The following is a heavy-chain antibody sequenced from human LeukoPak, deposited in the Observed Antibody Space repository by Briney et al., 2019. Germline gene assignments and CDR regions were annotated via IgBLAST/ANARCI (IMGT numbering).Heavy chain of an antibody. CDR2: ISGSGGDT. V-gene: IGHV3-23*01. CDR3: AKDEVRLGAPLCY. Sequence: GGSLRLSCAASGFSFSSYAMSWVRQAPGKGLEWVSTISGSGGDTYYAGSVKGRFTISRDNSKNTLFLQMNSLRAEDTAVYYCAKDEVRLGAPLCYWGQGTLVTVSS. CDR1: GFSFSSYA. D-gene: IGHD3-16*01. J-gene: IGHJ4*02.